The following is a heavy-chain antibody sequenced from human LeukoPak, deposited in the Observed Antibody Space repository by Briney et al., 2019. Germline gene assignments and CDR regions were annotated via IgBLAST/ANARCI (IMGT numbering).Heavy chain of an antibody. Sequence: PGRSLRLSCAASGFTFSTYGMHWVRQAPGKGLEWVAVISHDGSNKYYADSVKGRFTISRDNSKKTLYLQMNSLRAEDTAVYYCAKDNWILTGFFDYWGQGTLVTVSS. CDR3: AKDNWILTGFFDY. D-gene: IGHD3-9*01. CDR2: ISHDGSNK. CDR1: GFTFSTYG. V-gene: IGHV3-30*18. J-gene: IGHJ4*02.